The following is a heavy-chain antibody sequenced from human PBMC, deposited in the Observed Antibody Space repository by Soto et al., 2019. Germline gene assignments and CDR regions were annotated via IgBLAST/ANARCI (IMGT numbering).Heavy chain of an antibody. J-gene: IGHJ5*02. CDR1: CYTFTNDG. V-gene: IGHV1-18*04. CDR2: ISADNGDT. D-gene: IGHD3-3*01. Sequence: PSVKVSYKASCYTFTNDGIGWVRQAPGEGLEWMGWISADNGDTNYAQKFQGRVTMTTDTSTSTAYMELRSLRSDDTAVYYCAKTPILLVFGAWLDLWGQGTLVPVSS. CDR3: AKTPILLVFGAWLDL.